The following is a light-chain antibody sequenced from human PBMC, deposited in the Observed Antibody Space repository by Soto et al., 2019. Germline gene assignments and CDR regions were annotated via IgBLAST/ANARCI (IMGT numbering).Light chain of an antibody. J-gene: IGLJ3*02. CDR3: CSYAGNYNVM. Sequence: QSALTQPRSVSGSPGQSVLISCTGTRNDIGGYNYVSWYQQHPGKAPKLIIYDVSERPSGVPDRFSGSKSGNTASLTISGLQAEDEADYYCCSYAGNYNVMFGGGTQLTVL. CDR1: RNDIGGYNY. V-gene: IGLV2-11*01. CDR2: DVS.